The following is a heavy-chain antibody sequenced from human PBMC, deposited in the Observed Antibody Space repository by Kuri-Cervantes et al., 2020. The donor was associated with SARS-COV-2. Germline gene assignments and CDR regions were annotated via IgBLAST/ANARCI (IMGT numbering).Heavy chain of an antibody. CDR2: IHTGGST. Sequence: LRLSCTVSGGSISSGRNYWSWIRQPAGKGLEWIGYIHTGGSTNYNPSLKSRVTISVDTSKNQFSLKLSSVTAADTAVYYCARGPYNWNYKKYYYYMDVWGKGTTVTVSS. J-gene: IGHJ6*03. D-gene: IGHD1-7*01. CDR1: GGSISSGRNY. CDR3: ARGPYNWNYKKYYYYMDV. V-gene: IGHV4-61*09.